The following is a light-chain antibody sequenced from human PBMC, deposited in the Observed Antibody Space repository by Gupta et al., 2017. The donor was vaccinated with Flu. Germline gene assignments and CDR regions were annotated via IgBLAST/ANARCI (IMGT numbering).Light chain of an antibody. CDR3: QQYNTFT. J-gene: IGKJ3*01. CDR2: RTS. Sequence: DIQMTQSPSTLSASVGDRVTISCRASQTVSSWVAWYQQTPGRAPKLLIYRTSTLQTGVPSRFSGSGSGTELTLTISSLQPDDFATYYCQQYNTFTFGPGTTVDLK. CDR1: QTVSSW. V-gene: IGKV1-5*03.